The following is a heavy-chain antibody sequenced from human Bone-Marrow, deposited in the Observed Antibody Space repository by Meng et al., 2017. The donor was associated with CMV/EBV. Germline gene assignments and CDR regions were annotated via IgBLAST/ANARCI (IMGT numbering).Heavy chain of an antibody. CDR2: ISAYNGNT. CDR3: ARGARSCSSTSCYPSPLGY. D-gene: IGHD2-2*01. Sequence: VSVKVSCKASGYTFTSYGISWVRQAPGQGLEWMGWISAYNGNTNYAQKLQGRVTMTTDTSTSTAYMELRSLRSDDTAVYYCARGARSCSSTSCYPSPLGYWGQGTLVTAPQ. J-gene: IGHJ4*02. V-gene: IGHV1-18*01. CDR1: GYTFTSYG.